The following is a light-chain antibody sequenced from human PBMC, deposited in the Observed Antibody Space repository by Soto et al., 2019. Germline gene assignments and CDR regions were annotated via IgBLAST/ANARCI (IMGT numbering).Light chain of an antibody. CDR2: GAS. CDR1: QSVNNS. V-gene: IGKV3-20*01. J-gene: IGKJ3*01. Sequence: EIVLTQSPGTRSLSAGERATLSCMDSQSVNNSLDWYQQKRGQAPRLLIYGASSRDTGIPDRFSGGGSGTDFLLTIIRLEPEDLAVFYCQQYRTSARSLGPGTKVEIK. CDR3: QQYRTSARS.